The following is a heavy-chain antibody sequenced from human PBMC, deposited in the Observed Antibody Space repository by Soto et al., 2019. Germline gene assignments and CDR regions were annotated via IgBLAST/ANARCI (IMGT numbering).Heavy chain of an antibody. CDR1: GFTFTSSA. Sequence: VKVSCKASGFTFTSSALQWVRQARGQRLEWIGWIVVGSGNTNYAQKFQERVTITRDMSTSTAYMELSSLRSEDTAVYYCAAVLKYLGYYGSGSYWPLDIWGQGTMVTVSS. CDR3: AAVLKYLGYYGSGSYWPLDI. D-gene: IGHD3-10*01. CDR2: IVVGSGNT. J-gene: IGHJ3*02. V-gene: IGHV1-58*01.